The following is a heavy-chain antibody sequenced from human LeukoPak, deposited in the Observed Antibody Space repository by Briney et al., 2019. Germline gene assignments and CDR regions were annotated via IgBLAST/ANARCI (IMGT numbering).Heavy chain of an antibody. CDR3: AKVGRSGYFSPDRFDY. Sequence: GRSLRLSCAASGFTFNDYAMHWVRQAPGKGLEWVAGIRWDSGSIGYADSVKGRFTISRDNAKNSLYLQMNSLRAEDTALYYCAKVGRSGYFSPDRFDYWGQGTLVTVSS. V-gene: IGHV3-9*01. D-gene: IGHD3-22*01. J-gene: IGHJ4*02. CDR1: GFTFNDYA. CDR2: IRWDSGSI.